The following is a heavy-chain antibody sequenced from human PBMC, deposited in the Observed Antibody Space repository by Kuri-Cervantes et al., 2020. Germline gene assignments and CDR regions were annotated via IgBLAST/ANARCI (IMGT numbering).Heavy chain of an antibody. Sequence: SETLSLTCAVYGGSFSGYYWSWIRQPPGKGLEWIGEINHSGSTNYNPSLKSRVTISVDTSKNQFSLKLSSVTAADTAVYYCAREYYYDSSGYYGGHYYYGMDVWGQGTTVTVSS. CDR1: GGSFSGYY. V-gene: IGHV4-34*01. CDR2: INHSGST. D-gene: IGHD3-22*01. CDR3: AREYYYDSSGYYGGHYYYGMDV. J-gene: IGHJ6*02.